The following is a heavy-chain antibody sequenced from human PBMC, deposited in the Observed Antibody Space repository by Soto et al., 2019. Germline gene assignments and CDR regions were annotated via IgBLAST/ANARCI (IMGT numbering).Heavy chain of an antibody. V-gene: IGHV4-31*03. CDR3: ARDGVNSGSYAY. Sequence: ASETLSLTCTVSGGSISSGGYYWSWIRQHPGKGLEWIGYIYYSGSTYYNPSLKSRVTISVDTSKNQFSLKLSSVTAADTAVYYCARDGVNSGSYAYWGQGTLVTVS. CDR1: GGSISSGGYY. J-gene: IGHJ4*02. CDR2: IYYSGST. D-gene: IGHD1-26*01.